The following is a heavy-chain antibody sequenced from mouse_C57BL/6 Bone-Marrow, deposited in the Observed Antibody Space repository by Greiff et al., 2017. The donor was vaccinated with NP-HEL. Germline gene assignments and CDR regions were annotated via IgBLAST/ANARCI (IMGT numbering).Heavy chain of an antibody. V-gene: IGHV1-15*01. Sequence: VKLQQSGAELVRPGASVTLSCKASGYTFTDYEMHWVKQTPVHGLEWIGAIDPETGGTAYNQKFKGKAILTADKSSSTAYMELRSLTSEDSAVYYCTREGYYYGAHYAMDYWGQGTSVTVSS. J-gene: IGHJ4*01. CDR1: GYTFTDYE. CDR3: TREGYYYGAHYAMDY. D-gene: IGHD1-1*01. CDR2: IDPETGGT.